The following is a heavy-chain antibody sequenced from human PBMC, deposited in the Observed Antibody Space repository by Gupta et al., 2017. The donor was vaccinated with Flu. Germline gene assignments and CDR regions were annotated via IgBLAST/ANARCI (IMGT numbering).Heavy chain of an antibody. D-gene: IGHD3-22*01. V-gene: IGHV3-23*01. CDR1: GFNISSYA. CDR2: IRGSGGST. CDR3: AFLDYYDSSGYYYSDVLDY. Sequence: EVQLLEYGGGLVQPGGSLRLSCAASGFNISSYAMSRVCQAPGNGLEWVSAIRGSGGSTYYADSVKGRFTISRDNSKNTLYLQMNSLRAEDTAVYYCAFLDYYDSSGYYYSDVLDYWGQGTLVTVSS. J-gene: IGHJ4*02.